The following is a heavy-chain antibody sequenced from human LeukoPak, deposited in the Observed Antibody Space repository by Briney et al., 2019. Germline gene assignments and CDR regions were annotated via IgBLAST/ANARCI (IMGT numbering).Heavy chain of an antibody. Sequence: GGSLRLSCTASGFGFSNYAMNWVRQAPGMGLERVSTILNNGGITHYAGSVRGRFTISRDNSKNTLSLQMNSLRAEDTALYYCGVRHSSNWYDYWGQGILVTVSS. J-gene: IGHJ5*01. CDR1: GFGFSNYA. CDR3: GVRHSSNWYDY. V-gene: IGHV3-23*01. CDR2: ILNNGGIT. D-gene: IGHD6-19*01.